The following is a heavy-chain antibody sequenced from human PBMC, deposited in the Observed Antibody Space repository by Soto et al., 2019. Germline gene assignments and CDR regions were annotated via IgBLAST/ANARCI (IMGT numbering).Heavy chain of an antibody. V-gene: IGHV3-33*01. D-gene: IGHD2-21*02. Sequence: QVQLVESGGGVVQPGRSLRLSCAASGFTFSSYGMHWVRQAPGKGLEWVAVIWYDGGNKYYADSVKGRFTISRDNSKNTLYLQMNSLRAEDTAVYYCARIMCGGDCYDFDYWGQGTLVTVSS. CDR3: ARIMCGGDCYDFDY. CDR2: IWYDGGNK. J-gene: IGHJ4*02. CDR1: GFTFSSYG.